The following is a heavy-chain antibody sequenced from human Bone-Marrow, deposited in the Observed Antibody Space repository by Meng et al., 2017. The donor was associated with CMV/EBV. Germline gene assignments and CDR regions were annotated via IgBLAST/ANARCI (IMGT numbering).Heavy chain of an antibody. CDR1: GFTFSSYS. V-gene: IGHV3-21*01. Sequence: GESLRLSCAASGFTFSSYSMNWVRQAPGKGLEWVSSISSSSSYIYYADSVKGRFTISRDNAKNSLYLQMNSLRAEDTAVYYCTKDSGRGGHLWFRGVAYWGQGTLVTGYS. D-gene: IGHD3-10*01. CDR2: ISSSSSYI. J-gene: IGHJ4*02. CDR3: TKDSGRGGHLWFRGVAY.